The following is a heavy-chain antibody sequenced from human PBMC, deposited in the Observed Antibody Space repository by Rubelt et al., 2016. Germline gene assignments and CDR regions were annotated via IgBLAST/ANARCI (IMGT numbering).Heavy chain of an antibody. CDR3: ARASIQLWLGGMDV. Sequence: GAINHSGSTNYNPSLKSRVTISVDTSKNQFSLKLSSVTAADTAVYYCARASIQLWLGGMDVWGQGTTVTVSS. J-gene: IGHJ6*02. V-gene: IGHV4-34*01. D-gene: IGHD5-18*01. CDR2: INHSGST.